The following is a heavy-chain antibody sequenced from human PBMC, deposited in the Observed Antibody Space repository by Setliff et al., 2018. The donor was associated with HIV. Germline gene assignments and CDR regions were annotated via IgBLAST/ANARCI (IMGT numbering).Heavy chain of an antibody. CDR2: IIPIFGTT. CDR3: AREPDYGDYEDYYMDV. Sequence: ASVKVSCKTSGGTFSSFGISWVRQAPGQGLEWMGRIIPIFGTTNHAQKFQGRVTITADKSTSTAYMELSSLRSEDTAVYYCAREPDYGDYEDYYMDVWGKGTTVTVSS. V-gene: IGHV1-69*06. CDR1: GGTFSSFG. J-gene: IGHJ6*03. D-gene: IGHD4-17*01.